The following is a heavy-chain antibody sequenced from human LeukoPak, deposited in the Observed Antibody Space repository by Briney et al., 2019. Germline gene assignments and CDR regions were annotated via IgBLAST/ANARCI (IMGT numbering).Heavy chain of an antibody. CDR2: INSDGSGT. J-gene: IGHJ4*02. D-gene: IGHD2-15*01. CDR3: ARALTYCSGGSCYSGYFDY. Sequence: GGSLRLSCAASGFTFSSYWFHWVRQAPGKGLVWVSRINSDGSGTTYADSVKGRFTISRDNAKNSLYLQMNSLRAEDTAVYYCARALTYCSGGSCYSGYFDYWGQGTLVTVSS. CDR1: GFTFSSYW. V-gene: IGHV3-74*01.